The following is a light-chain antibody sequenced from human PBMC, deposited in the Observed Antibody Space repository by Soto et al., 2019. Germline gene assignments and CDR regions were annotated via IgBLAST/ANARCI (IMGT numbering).Light chain of an antibody. J-gene: IGKJ5*01. CDR1: QGITLD. Sequence: DIQLTQSPSFLYPSVGERVPITCRASQGITLDLAWYQQKPGKAPKFLIYAASTLRGGVPSRFSGSGSGTEFTLTISSLQPEDFATYYCQGLNDYPITFGQGTRLEIK. V-gene: IGKV1-9*01. CDR2: AAS. CDR3: QGLNDYPIT.